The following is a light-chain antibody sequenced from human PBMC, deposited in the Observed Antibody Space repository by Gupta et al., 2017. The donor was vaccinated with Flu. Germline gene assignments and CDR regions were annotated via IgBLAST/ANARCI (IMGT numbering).Light chain of an antibody. Sequence: TLSCRARQSVSSCYLAWYQQTPGPAPRLVIYGASSRATGIPDRFSGRGSGTDFTLTISRLDPEDFAVYYCQQYGSSPQTFGQGSKVNIQ. J-gene: IGKJ1*01. CDR2: GAS. CDR3: QQYGSSPQT. V-gene: IGKV3-20*01. CDR1: QSVSSCY.